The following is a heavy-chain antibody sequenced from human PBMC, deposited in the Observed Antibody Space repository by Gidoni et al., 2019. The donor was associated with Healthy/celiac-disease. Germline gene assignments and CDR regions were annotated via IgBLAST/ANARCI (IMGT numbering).Heavy chain of an antibody. J-gene: IGHJ6*03. Sequence: QVQLVQSGAEVTKPGASVKVSCKASGYTFTSYGISWVRQAPGQGLEWMGWIRAYNGNTNYAQKLQGRVTMTTDTSTSTAYMELRSLRSDDTAVYYCARDMGYCSSTSCYSYYYYYMDVWGKGTTVTVSS. CDR3: ARDMGYCSSTSCYSYYYYYMDV. CDR1: GYTFTSYG. V-gene: IGHV1-18*01. D-gene: IGHD2-2*02. CDR2: IRAYNGNT.